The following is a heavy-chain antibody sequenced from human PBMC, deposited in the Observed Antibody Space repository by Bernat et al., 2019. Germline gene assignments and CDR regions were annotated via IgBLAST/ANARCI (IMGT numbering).Heavy chain of an antibody. CDR1: GGSISSSNW. J-gene: IGHJ6*02. V-gene: IGHV4-4*02. D-gene: IGHD3-3*01. CDR3: ASAPPHTGIFGGMDV. CDR2: IYHSGSF. Sequence: QVQLQESGPGLVKPSGTLSLTCAVSGGSISSSNWWSWVRQPPGKGLEWIGEIYHSGSFKYNPSLKSRVTISVDKSKNHFSLKLTSVTAADTAVYYCASAPPHTGIFGGMDVWGQGTTVTVSS.